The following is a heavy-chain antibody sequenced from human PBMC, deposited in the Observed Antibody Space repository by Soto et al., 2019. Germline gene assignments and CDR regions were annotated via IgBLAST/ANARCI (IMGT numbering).Heavy chain of an antibody. V-gene: IGHV3-33*01. D-gene: IGHD3-16*01. J-gene: IGHJ3*02. CDR1: GFTFRTYG. CDR3: ARDGTFGAKGGSLDI. Sequence: LRLSCAASGFTFRTYGMHWVRQAPGKGLEWVAIFWCDGSNKYYAESVKGRFTISRDNSKNTLYLQMNSLRAEDTAVYYCARDGTFGAKGGSLDIWGQGTMVTVSS. CDR2: FWCDGSNK.